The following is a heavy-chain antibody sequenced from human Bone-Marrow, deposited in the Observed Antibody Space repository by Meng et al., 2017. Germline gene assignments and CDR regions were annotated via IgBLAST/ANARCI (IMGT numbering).Heavy chain of an antibody. Sequence: QVQLQESGPGLVKPSQPLSLTCTVSGGSINSGDYYWSWIRQHPGKGLEWIGFIYYTGSTQYNPSLKSRVTISVDTSKNQFSLKLSSVTAADTAVYYCARATYGSGKDFWGQGTMVTVSS. CDR2: IYYTGST. J-gene: IGHJ4*02. V-gene: IGHV4-31*03. D-gene: IGHD3-10*01. CDR3: ARATYGSGKDF. CDR1: GGSINSGDYY.